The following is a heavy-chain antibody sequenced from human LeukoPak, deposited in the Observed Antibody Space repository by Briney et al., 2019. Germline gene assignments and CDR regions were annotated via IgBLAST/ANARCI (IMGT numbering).Heavy chain of an antibody. Sequence: SETLSLTCTVSGDSISSYYCSWIRQPPGKGLEWIGYIYYSGSTSYNPSLKSRVTISVDTSKNQFSLKLSSVTAADTAVYYCARTGGYCSSTSCYRGIYWFDPWGQGTLVTVSS. V-gene: IGHV4-59*08. J-gene: IGHJ5*02. CDR1: GDSISSYY. D-gene: IGHD2-2*01. CDR3: ARTGGYCSSTSCYRGIYWFDP. CDR2: IYYSGST.